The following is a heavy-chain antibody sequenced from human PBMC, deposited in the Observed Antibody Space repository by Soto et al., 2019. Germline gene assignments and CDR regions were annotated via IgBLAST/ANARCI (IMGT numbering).Heavy chain of an antibody. D-gene: IGHD1-20*01. Sequence: KSSETLSLTCSVSGDAISNFYWSWIRQTPGRGLEWIGCVHESGSTDYNPSLKGRVTISLHTSKSQFSLSLRSATAADTATYYCARGTRALITSFFDYWGQGIPVTVSS. CDR3: ARGTRALITSFFDY. V-gene: IGHV4-59*03. CDR1: GDAISNFY. J-gene: IGHJ4*02. CDR2: VHESGST.